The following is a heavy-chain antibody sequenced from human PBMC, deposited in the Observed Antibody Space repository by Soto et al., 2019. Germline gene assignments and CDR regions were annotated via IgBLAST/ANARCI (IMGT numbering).Heavy chain of an antibody. J-gene: IGHJ4*02. CDR3: ARGTNLKFFEWKPVDF. Sequence: EVQLVESGGGLVQPGGSLRLSCAASGFAFSDHWMSWVRQAPGEGLEWVANIKKNGGEKSYLDSVKGRDSISRDNANNSLFLQINNLGAEDTAVYYCARGTNLKFFEWKPVDFWGQGTRVTVSS. CDR1: GFAFSDHW. D-gene: IGHD3-3*01. CDR2: IKKNGGEK. V-gene: IGHV3-7*01.